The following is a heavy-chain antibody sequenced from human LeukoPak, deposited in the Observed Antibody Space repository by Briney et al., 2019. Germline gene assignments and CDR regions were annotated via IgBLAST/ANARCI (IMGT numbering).Heavy chain of an antibody. V-gene: IGHV3-30*18. D-gene: IGHD5-18*01. CDR1: GFTFSSYG. J-gene: IGHJ4*02. CDR2: ISYDGSNK. Sequence: GRSLRLSCAASGFTFSSYGMHWVRQAPGKGLEWVAVISYDGSNKYYADSVKGRFTISRDNSKNTLYLQMNSLRAEDTAVYYCAKDLYGIRLWPNSLDYWGQGTLVTVSS. CDR3: AKDLYGIRLWPNSLDY.